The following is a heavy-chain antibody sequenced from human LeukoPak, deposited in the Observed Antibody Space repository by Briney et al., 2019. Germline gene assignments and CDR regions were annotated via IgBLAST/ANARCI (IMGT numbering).Heavy chain of an antibody. CDR1: GYTFTRYH. CDR3: ARGSGSSWYWFYDY. J-gene: IGHJ4*02. D-gene: IGHD6-13*01. V-gene: IGHV1-46*01. Sequence: ASVKVSCKASGYTFTRYHMHWVRQAPGQGLEWMGIMNPSGGSTTYAQQFQGRVTMTRDTSTNTVYMELSSLRSEDTVVYYCARGSGSSWYWFYDYWGQGTLVTVSS. CDR2: MNPSGGST.